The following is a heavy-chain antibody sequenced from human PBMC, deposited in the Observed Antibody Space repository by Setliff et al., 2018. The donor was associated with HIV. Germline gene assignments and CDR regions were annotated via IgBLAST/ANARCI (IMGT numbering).Heavy chain of an antibody. D-gene: IGHD3-3*01. CDR3: AKAWGSGYPSFESALMFDV. CDR2: ISSSSDYI. Sequence: PGGSLRLSCAASGFILSPYWMHWVRQFPGKGLAWVSSISSSSDYIYYADSVEGRFIISRDNSRNTLYLQMNSLRAEDTAIYYCAKAWGSGYPSFESALMFDVWGQGTLVTSPQ. J-gene: IGHJ4*02. CDR1: GFILSPYW. V-gene: IGHV3-21*04.